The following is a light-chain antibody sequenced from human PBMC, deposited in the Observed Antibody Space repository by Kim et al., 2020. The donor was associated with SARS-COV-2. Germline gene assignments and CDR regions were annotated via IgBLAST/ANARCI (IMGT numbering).Light chain of an antibody. Sequence: QSALTQPASVSGSPGQSITISCTGTSSDIGNYDYVSWYRQHPGKAPQLMIYDVDKRPSEISTRFSGSKSGNTASLTISGLQGEDEADYYCSSYASSSTVIFGGGTKLTVL. CDR3: SSYASSSTVI. CDR1: SSDIGNYDY. J-gene: IGLJ2*01. CDR2: DVD. V-gene: IGLV2-14*03.